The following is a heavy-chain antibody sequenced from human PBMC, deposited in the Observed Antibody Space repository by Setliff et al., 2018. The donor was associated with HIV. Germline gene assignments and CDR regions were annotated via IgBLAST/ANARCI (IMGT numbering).Heavy chain of an antibody. Sequence: SETLSLTCTVSGGSVTSYYWSWIRQPAGKRLEWIGRTSISGDTNYNPSLKSRATMSLDTSKNQFSLKLNSVTAADTAMYYCARDPTTGVDYWGQGTLVTAPQ. V-gene: IGHV4-4*07. CDR1: GGSVTSYY. D-gene: IGHD4-4*01. CDR3: ARDPTTGVDY. J-gene: IGHJ4*02. CDR2: TSISGDT.